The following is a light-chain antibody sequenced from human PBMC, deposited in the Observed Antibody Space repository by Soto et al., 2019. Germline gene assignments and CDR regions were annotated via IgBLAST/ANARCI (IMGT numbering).Light chain of an antibody. Sequence: QSALTQPASVSGSPGQSITISCTGTSSDVGGSNYVSWYQHHAGKAPRLMIYASSNRPSGVSHRFSGSRSGNTASLTISGLQAEDEADYYCSSYTSGTTLYVFGTGTKLTVL. CDR3: SSYTSGTTLYV. V-gene: IGLV2-14*01. J-gene: IGLJ1*01. CDR1: SSDVGGSNY. CDR2: ASS.